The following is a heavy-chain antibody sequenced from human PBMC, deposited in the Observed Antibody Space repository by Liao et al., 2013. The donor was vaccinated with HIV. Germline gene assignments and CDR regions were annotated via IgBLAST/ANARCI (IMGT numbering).Heavy chain of an antibody. CDR1: GGSISHYY. J-gene: IGHJ2*01. CDR2: SFTYGST. D-gene: IGHD4-11*01. V-gene: IGHV4-59*12. CDR3: ARPRNDYSTDWYFDL. Sequence: QVQLQESGPGLVRPSETLSLNCSVSGGSISHYYWNWIRQPPGKGLNGLDISFTYGSTNYNPSLKSRVTISLHTSKNQFSLNLSSVTAADTAVYYCARPRNDYSTDWYFDLWGRGTLVTVSS.